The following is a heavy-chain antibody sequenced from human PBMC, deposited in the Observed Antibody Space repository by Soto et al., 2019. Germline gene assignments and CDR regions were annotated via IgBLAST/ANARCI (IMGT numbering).Heavy chain of an antibody. J-gene: IGHJ4*02. D-gene: IGHD4-17*01. V-gene: IGHV4-39*01. CDR3: ARLGDYGDKIDY. CDR1: GGSISSSSYY. Sequence: SETLSLTCTVSGGSISSSSYYWGWIRQPPGKGLEWIGSIYYSGSTYYNPSLKSRVTISVDTSKNQFSLKLSSVTAADTAVYYCARLGDYGDKIDYWGQGTLVT. CDR2: IYYSGST.